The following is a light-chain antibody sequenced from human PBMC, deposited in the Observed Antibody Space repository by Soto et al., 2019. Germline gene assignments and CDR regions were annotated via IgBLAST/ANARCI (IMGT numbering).Light chain of an antibody. Sequence: EIVLTQSPGSLSLSLGERATLSCRASQSVDSAFFAWYQQKPGQPPRLLMYGASRRATGIPDRFSGSGSGTDLTLTISRLEPEDFAEYYCQQYASSLTFGQGTKVEI. J-gene: IGKJ1*01. CDR1: QSVDSAF. CDR3: QQYASSLT. V-gene: IGKV3-20*01. CDR2: GAS.